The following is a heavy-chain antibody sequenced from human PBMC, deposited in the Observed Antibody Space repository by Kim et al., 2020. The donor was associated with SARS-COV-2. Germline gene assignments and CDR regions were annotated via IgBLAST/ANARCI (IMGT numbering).Heavy chain of an antibody. Sequence: ASVKVSCKASGYTFTSYGISWVRQAPGQGLEWMGWISAYNGNTNYAQKLQGRVTMTTDTSTSTAYMELRSLRSDDTAVYYCARGALGDSMVRGVIPRSLDYWGQGTLVTVSS. V-gene: IGHV1-18*04. D-gene: IGHD3-10*01. J-gene: IGHJ4*02. CDR1: GYTFTSYG. CDR2: ISAYNGNT. CDR3: ARGALGDSMVRGVIPRSLDY.